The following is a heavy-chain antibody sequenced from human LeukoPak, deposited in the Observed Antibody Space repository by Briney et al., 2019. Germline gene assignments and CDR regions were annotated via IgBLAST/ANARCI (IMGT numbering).Heavy chain of an antibody. CDR2: IYYSGST. V-gene: IGHV4-30-4*01. J-gene: IGHJ4*02. CDR3: ARSEVVQDFDY. D-gene: IGHD3-22*01. CDR1: GGSISSGDYY. Sequence: SETLSLTCTVSGGSISSGDYYWSWIRQPPGKGLEWIGYIYYSGSTYYNPSLKSRVTISVDTSKNQFSLKLSSVTAADTAVYYCARSEVVQDFDYWGQGTLVTVSS.